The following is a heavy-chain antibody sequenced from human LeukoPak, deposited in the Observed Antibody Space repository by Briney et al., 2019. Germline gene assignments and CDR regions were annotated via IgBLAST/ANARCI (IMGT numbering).Heavy chain of an antibody. Sequence: PSETLSLTCTVSGGSISSYYWSWIRQPPGKGLEWIGYIYYSGSINYNPSLKSRVTISVDTSKNQFSLKLSSVTAADTAVYYCARDRPDGITGTRGPYGMDVWGKGTTVTVSS. CDR1: GGSISSYY. CDR2: IYYSGSI. J-gene: IGHJ6*04. V-gene: IGHV4-59*01. D-gene: IGHD1-20*01. CDR3: ARDRPDGITGTRGPYGMDV.